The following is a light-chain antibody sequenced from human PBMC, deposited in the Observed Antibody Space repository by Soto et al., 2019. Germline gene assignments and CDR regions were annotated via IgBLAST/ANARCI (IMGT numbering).Light chain of an antibody. V-gene: IGLV1-44*01. Sequence: QSVLTQPPSASGTPGQRAAISCSGSSSNIGSNTVNWYQQVPGTAPSFLIYSDNQRPSGVPDRVSGSKSGTSASLAISGLQSEDEADYYCAAWDDSLNAYVCGTGTKVTVL. CDR2: SDN. CDR1: SSNIGSNT. J-gene: IGLJ1*01. CDR3: AAWDDSLNAYV.